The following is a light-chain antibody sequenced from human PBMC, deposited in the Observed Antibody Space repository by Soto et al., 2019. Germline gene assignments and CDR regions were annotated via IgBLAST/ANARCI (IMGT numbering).Light chain of an antibody. CDR1: QSVNNNY. CDR2: GAS. V-gene: IGKV3-20*01. CDR3: QQYDDSIT. J-gene: IGKJ5*01. Sequence: EIVLTQSPDTLSLSPGASATLSCRASQSVNNNYLAWYQQKPGRAPRLLIYGASNRATGIPDRFSGSGSGTDFTLTISRLEPEDFAVFYCQQYDDSITFGQGTRLEIE.